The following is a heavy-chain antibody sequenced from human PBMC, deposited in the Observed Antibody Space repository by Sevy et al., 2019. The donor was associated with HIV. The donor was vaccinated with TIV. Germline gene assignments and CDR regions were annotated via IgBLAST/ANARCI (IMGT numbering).Heavy chain of an antibody. CDR3: AKGRHYGGNFEGVGAFDI. D-gene: IGHD4-17*01. V-gene: IGHV3-9*01. J-gene: IGHJ3*02. CDR1: GFTFDDYA. CDR2: ISWNSGSI. Sequence: GGSLRLSCAASGFTFDDYAMHWVRQAPGKGLEWVSGISWNSGSIGYADSVKGRFTISRDNAKNSLYLQMNSLRAEDTALYYCAKGRHYGGNFEGVGAFDIWCQGTMVTVSS.